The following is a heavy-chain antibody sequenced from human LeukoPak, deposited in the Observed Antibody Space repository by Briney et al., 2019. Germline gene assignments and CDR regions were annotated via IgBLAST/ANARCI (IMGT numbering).Heavy chain of an antibody. D-gene: IGHD5-18*01. CDR3: ARVIQLWLMLDY. CDR2: IYSGGST. J-gene: IGHJ4*02. V-gene: IGHV3-53*01. Sequence: GGSLRLSCAASGFTVSSNYMSWVRQAPGKGLKWVSVIYSGGSTYYADSVKGRFTISRDNSKNTLYLQMNSLRAEDTAVYYCARVIQLWLMLDYWGQGTLVTVSS. CDR1: GFTVSSNY.